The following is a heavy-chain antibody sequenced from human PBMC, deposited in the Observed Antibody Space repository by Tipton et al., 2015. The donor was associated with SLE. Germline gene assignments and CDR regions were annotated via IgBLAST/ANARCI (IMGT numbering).Heavy chain of an antibody. J-gene: IGHJ3*01. CDR2: ISDSGST. CDR3: ARVDADIVGASAFDV. V-gene: IGHV4-59*01. CDR1: DGSISSFY. D-gene: IGHD1-26*01. Sequence: TLSLTCTVSDGSISSFYWSWIRQPPGKGLEWIGYISDSGSTNYNPSLRSRVAISVDTSKNQFSLRLDSMTSADTTVYYCARVDADIVGASAFDVWGQGTMVIVSS.